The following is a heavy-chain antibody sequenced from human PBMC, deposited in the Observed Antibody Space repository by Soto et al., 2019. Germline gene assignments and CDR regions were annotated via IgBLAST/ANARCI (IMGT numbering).Heavy chain of an antibody. CDR3: ARTGGATDS. CDR2: TYYRSKWYN. Sequence: SQAQSLTCAISGDSVSSNSAAWNWIRQSPSRGFEWLGRTYYRSKWYNEYAVSVKGRISINSDTSKNHFSLQLNSVTPEDTAVYYCARTGGATDSWGQGTLVTVSS. D-gene: IGHD3-16*01. CDR1: GDSVSSNSAA. V-gene: IGHV6-1*01. J-gene: IGHJ4*02.